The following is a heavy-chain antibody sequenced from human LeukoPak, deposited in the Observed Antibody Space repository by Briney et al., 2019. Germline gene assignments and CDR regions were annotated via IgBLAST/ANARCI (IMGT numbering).Heavy chain of an antibody. CDR1: GGSISSSSYY. CDR3: ARDQLSSSWFPDY. CDR2: IYYSGST. V-gene: IGHV4-39*07. J-gene: IGHJ4*02. D-gene: IGHD6-13*01. Sequence: SSETLSLTCTVSGGSISSSSYYWGWIRQPPGKGLEWIGSIYYSGSTYYNPSLKSRVTISVDTSKNQFSLKLSSVTAADTAVYYCARDQLSSSWFPDYWGQGTLVTVSS.